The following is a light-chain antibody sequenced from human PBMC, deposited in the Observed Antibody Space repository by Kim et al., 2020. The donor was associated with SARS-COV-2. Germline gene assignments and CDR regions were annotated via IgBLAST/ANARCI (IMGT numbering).Light chain of an antibody. CDR1: QNIKNK. CDR2: DAT. Sequence: SPGERATLSCRASQNIKNKLVWYQQKPGQAPRLLIYDATIRATDIPARFIGSGSETDFTLTISSLQSEDFAVYFCQQSYNWPPLTFGQGTKVDIK. CDR3: QQSYNWPPLT. V-gene: IGKV3-15*01. J-gene: IGKJ1*01.